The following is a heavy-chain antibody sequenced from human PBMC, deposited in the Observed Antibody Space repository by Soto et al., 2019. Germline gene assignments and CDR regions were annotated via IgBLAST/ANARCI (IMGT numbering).Heavy chain of an antibody. CDR2: IYYSGST. CDR1: GGSISSGGYY. J-gene: IGHJ2*01. CDR3: ARGLWFGELLLYWYFDL. Sequence: SETLSLTCTVSGGSISSGGYYWGWIRQHPGKGLEWIGYIYYSGSTYYNPSLKSRVTISVDTSKNQFSLKLSSVAAADTAVYYCARGLWFGELLLYWYFDLWGRGTLVTSPQ. D-gene: IGHD3-10*01. V-gene: IGHV4-31*03.